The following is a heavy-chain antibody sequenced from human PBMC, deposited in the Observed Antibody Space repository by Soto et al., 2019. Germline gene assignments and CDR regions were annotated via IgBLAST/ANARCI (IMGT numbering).Heavy chain of an antibody. Sequence: QLQLQESGPGLVKPSETLSLTCTVSGGSISSAGYYWDWIRQPPGKGLEWIGRIYYSGSTYYNPSLESRVTISVDTSKNQFSLKLSSVTVADTAVYYCARQGNYYSGSGSYYITPFDYWGQGTLFTVSS. CDR2: IYYSGST. V-gene: IGHV4-39*01. CDR1: GGSISSAGYY. J-gene: IGHJ4*02. D-gene: IGHD3-10*01. CDR3: ARQGNYYSGSGSYYITPFDY.